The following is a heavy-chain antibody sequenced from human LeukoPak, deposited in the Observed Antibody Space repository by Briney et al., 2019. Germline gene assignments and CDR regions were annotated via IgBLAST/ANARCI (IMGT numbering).Heavy chain of an antibody. CDR1: GYSFTSYW. Sequence: GESLKISCKGSGYSFTSYWIGWVRQMPGKGLEWLGIIYPGDSDTRYSPSFQGQVTISADKSISTAYLQWSSLKASDTAMYYCARHPIYGDPVYYFDYWGQGTLVTVSS. D-gene: IGHD4-17*01. CDR3: ARHPIYGDPVYYFDY. J-gene: IGHJ4*02. CDR2: IYPGDSDT. V-gene: IGHV5-51*01.